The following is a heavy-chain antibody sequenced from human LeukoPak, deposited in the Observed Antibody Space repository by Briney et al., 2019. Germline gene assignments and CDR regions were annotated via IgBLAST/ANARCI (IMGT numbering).Heavy chain of an antibody. V-gene: IGHV1-24*01. D-gene: IGHD3-10*01. CDR1: EYTLTELS. CDR2: FDPEDGET. Sequence: ASVKVSCKVSEYTLTELSMHWVRQAPGKGLEWMGGFDPEDGETIYAQKFQGRVTTTEDTSTDTAYMELSSLRSEDTAVYYCATVVVRAVRGPEDWFDPWGQGTLVTVSS. J-gene: IGHJ5*02. CDR3: ATVVVRAVRGPEDWFDP.